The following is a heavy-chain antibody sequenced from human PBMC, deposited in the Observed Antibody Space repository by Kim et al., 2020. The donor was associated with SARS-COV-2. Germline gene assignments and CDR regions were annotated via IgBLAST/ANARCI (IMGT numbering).Heavy chain of an antibody. CDR2: IIPIFGTA. Sequence: SVKVSCKASGGTFSSYAISWVRQAPGQGLEWMGGIIPIFGTANYAQKFQGRVTITADESTSTAYMELSSLRSEDTAVYYCARAGTAMVNPLDYWGQGTLVTVSS. V-gene: IGHV1-69*13. CDR1: GGTFSSYA. J-gene: IGHJ4*02. D-gene: IGHD5-18*01. CDR3: ARAGTAMVNPLDY.